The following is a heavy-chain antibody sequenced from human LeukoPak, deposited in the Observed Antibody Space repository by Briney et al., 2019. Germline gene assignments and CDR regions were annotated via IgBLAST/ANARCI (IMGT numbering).Heavy chain of an antibody. D-gene: IGHD2-2*01. Sequence: GGSLRLSCAASGFTFSSFGMHWVRQAPGKGLEWVAFIRFDGTSEFYADSVKARFTISRDNPKNTLYLQMNSLRAEDTAVYYCAKGISGYCSSTSCHDYWGQGTLVTVSS. CDR3: AKGISGYCSSTSCHDY. J-gene: IGHJ4*02. V-gene: IGHV3-30*02. CDR1: GFTFSSFG. CDR2: IRFDGTSE.